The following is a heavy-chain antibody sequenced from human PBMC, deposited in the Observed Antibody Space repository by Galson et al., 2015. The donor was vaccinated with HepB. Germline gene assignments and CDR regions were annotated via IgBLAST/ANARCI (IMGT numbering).Heavy chain of an antibody. Sequence: SLRLSCAASGFTFSSYSMNWVRQAPGKGLEWVSYISSSSSTIYYADSVKGRFTISRDNAKNSLYLQMNSLRDEDTAVYYCARDAGIAAAGVPNWFDPWGQGTLVTVSS. V-gene: IGHV3-48*02. CDR3: ARDAGIAAAGVPNWFDP. J-gene: IGHJ5*02. CDR1: GFTFSSYS. D-gene: IGHD6-13*01. CDR2: ISSSSSTI.